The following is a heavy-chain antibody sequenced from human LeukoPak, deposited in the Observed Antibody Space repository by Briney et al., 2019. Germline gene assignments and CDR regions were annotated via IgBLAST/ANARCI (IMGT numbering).Heavy chain of an antibody. Sequence: GGSLRLSCAASGFTFSTYAMRWVRQAPGKGLEWVSVISGSGGDTYYADSVKGRFTISRDNSKNTLYLQMNSLRAEDTAVYYCAKDRGTGYYDSSGYYGFDYWGQGTLVTVSS. CDR1: GFTFSTYA. V-gene: IGHV3-23*01. J-gene: IGHJ4*02. CDR2: ISGSGGDT. D-gene: IGHD3-22*01. CDR3: AKDRGTGYYDSSGYYGFDY.